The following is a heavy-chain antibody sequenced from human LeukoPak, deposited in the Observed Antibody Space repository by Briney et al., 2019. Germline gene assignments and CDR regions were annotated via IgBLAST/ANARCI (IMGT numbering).Heavy chain of an antibody. Sequence: GRSLRLSCAASGFTFSSYGMHWVRQAPGKGLEWVAIIWYDGTTKYYADSVKGRFTLSRDNSKNTMFLQMNSLRAEDTAVYYGAKSRTGNDPFDIGGKGTKVPVFS. CDR3: AKSRTGNDPFDI. CDR1: GFTFSSYG. J-gene: IGHJ3*02. D-gene: IGHD3-10*01. V-gene: IGHV3-33*06. CDR2: IWYDGTTK.